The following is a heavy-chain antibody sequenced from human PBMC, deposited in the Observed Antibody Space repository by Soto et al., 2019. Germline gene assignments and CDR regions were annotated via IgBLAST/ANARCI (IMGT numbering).Heavy chain of an antibody. CDR1: GFTFTSSA. CDR3: AAGPPHYYYGMDV. J-gene: IGHJ6*02. V-gene: IGHV1-58*02. Sequence: ASVKVSCKASGFTFTSSAMQWVRQARGQRLEWIGWIVVGSGNTNYAQKFQERVTITRDMSTSTAYMELSSLRSEDTAVYYCAAGPPHYYYGMDVWGQGTTVTVSS. CDR2: IVVGSGNT.